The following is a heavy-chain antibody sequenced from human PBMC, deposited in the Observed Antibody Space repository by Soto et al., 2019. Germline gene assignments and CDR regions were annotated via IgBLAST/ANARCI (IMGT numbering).Heavy chain of an antibody. J-gene: IGHJ4*02. D-gene: IGHD3-10*01. V-gene: IGHV3-30-3*01. CDR1: GFTFSSYA. CDR3: ARGQGGYYLDY. CDR2: ISYDGSNK. Sequence: GGSLRLSCAASGFTFSSYAMHWVRQAPGKGLEWVAVISYDGSNKYYADSVKGRFTISRDNSKNTLYLQMNSLRAEDTAVYYCARGQGGYYLDYWGQGTLVTVSS.